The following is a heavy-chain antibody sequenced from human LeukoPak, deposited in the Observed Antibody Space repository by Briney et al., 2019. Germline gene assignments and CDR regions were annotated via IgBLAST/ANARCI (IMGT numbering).Heavy chain of an antibody. D-gene: IGHD4-17*01. Sequence: GGSLRLSCAASGFTFSSYGMHWVRQAPGKGLEWVAVIWYGGSNKYYADSVKGRFTISRDNSKNTLYLQMNSLRAEDTAVYYCAKDVGVTTDWSDPWGQGTLVTVSS. V-gene: IGHV3-33*06. CDR2: IWYGGSNK. CDR3: AKDVGVTTDWSDP. J-gene: IGHJ5*02. CDR1: GFTFSSYG.